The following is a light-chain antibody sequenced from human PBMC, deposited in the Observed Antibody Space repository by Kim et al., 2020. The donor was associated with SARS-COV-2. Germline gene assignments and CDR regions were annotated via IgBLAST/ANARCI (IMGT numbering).Light chain of an antibody. J-gene: IGLJ3*02. V-gene: IGLV3-19*01. CDR3: KSRDSSGNRGV. Sequence: SSELTQDPAVSVALGQTVRITCQGDSLRTYYAGWFQQKPGQAPVLVFYGKDNRPSGILDRFSGSSSGNTASLTITGAQAEDEADYYCKSRDSSGNRGVFGGGTQLTVL. CDR2: GKD. CDR1: SLRTYY.